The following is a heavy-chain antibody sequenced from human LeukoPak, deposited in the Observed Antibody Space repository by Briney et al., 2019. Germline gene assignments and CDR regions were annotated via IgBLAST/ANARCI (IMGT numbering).Heavy chain of an antibody. CDR1: GFTFISYV. CDR3: ARYRYYGEYSSFDY. V-gene: IGHV3-33*01. J-gene: IGHJ4*02. CDR2: IWYEESNK. Sequence: GGSLRLSCAASGFTFISYVMHGVRQPPAKGLEWAAVIWYEESNKYYAESVKDRLTIFRENSNNTLYLQRNSLRAEDTAVYDCARYRYYGEYSSFDYWGEGSLVTVSS. D-gene: IGHD4-17*01.